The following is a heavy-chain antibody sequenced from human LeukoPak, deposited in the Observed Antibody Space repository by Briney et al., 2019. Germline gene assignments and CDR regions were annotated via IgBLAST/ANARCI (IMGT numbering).Heavy chain of an antibody. CDR2: IGHDGIVK. CDR3: ARVAGYSGYEPGYFED. Sequence: GGSLRLSCAASGFTFSSFAMVWVRQAPGKGLEWVSVIGHDGIVKHYTDSVKGRFIISRDNSKNTLYLQMNSLRADDTAVYYCARVAGYSGYEPGYFEDWGQGTLVTVSS. CDR1: GFTFSSFA. D-gene: IGHD5-12*01. V-gene: IGHV3-23*01. J-gene: IGHJ4*02.